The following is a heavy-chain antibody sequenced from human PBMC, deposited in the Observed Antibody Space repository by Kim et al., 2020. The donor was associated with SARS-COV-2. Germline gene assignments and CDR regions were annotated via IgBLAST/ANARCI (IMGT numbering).Heavy chain of an antibody. J-gene: IGHJ3*02. V-gene: IGHV4-59*01. D-gene: IGHD2-15*01. CDR3: ARILAGRWADAFDI. Sequence: NPARRSRVTISVDTSKTKFSLKLSSVTAADTAVYYWARILAGRWADAFDIWGQGTMVTVSS.